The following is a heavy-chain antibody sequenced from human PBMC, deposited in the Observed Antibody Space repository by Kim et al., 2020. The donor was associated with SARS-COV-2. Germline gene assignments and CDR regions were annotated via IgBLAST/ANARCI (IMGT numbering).Heavy chain of an antibody. D-gene: IGHD2-2*01. CDR3: ARLEDCSSTSCDY. CDR2: IIPILGIA. V-gene: IGHV1-69*04. J-gene: IGHJ4*02. Sequence: SVKVSCKASGGTFSSYAISWVRQAPGQGLEWMGRIIPILGIANYAQKFQGRVTITADKSTSTAYMELSSLRSEDTAVYYCARLEDCSSTSCDYWGQGTLVTVSS. CDR1: GGTFSSYA.